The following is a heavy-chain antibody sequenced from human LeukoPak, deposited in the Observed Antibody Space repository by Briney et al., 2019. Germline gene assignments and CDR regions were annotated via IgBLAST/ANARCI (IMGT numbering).Heavy chain of an antibody. V-gene: IGHV3-21*01. D-gene: IGHD1-14*01. CDR1: GFTFSSYA. CDR2: ISSSSSYI. Sequence: GGSLRLSCAASGFTFSSYAMHWVRQAPGKGLEWVSSISSSSSYIYYADSVKGRFTSSRDNAKNSLYLQMNSLRAEDTAVYYCARDRKKRVDYWGQGTLVTVSS. J-gene: IGHJ4*02. CDR3: ARDRKKRVDY.